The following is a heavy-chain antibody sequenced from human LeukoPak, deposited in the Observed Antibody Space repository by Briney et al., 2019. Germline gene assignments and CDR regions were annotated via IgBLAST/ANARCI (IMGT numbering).Heavy chain of an antibody. Sequence: PSETLSRTCSVSSYSTSSSYYLGWIPQPPGKGLEWIGRIYTSGSTNYTPSLKSRDTTSVDTSKNQFSLKLSSVTAADTAVYYCAREGMPTGWFDPWGQGTLVTLFS. CDR1: SYSTSSSYY. V-gene: IGHV4-38-2*02. CDR2: IYTSGST. J-gene: IGHJ5*02. CDR3: AREGMPTGWFDP. D-gene: IGHD1-1*01.